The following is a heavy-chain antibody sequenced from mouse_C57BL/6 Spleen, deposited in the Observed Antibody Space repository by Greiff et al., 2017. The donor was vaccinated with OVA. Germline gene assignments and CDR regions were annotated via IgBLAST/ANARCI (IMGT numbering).Heavy chain of an antibody. Sequence: QVQLQQPGAELVMPGASVKLSCKASGYTFTSYWMHWVKQRPGQGLEWIGEIDPSDSYTNYNQKFKGKSTLTVDKSSSTAYMQLSSLTSEDSAVYYCARLDYSKNFDYWGQGTTLTVSS. CDR2: IDPSDSYT. CDR3: ARLDYSKNFDY. CDR1: GYTFTSYW. J-gene: IGHJ2*01. V-gene: IGHV1-69*01. D-gene: IGHD2-5*01.